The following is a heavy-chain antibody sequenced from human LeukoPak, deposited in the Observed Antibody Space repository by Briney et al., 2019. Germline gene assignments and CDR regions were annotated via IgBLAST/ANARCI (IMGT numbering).Heavy chain of an antibody. D-gene: IGHD3-16*01. CDR3: AREGYDYVWQTTEQEGMDV. J-gene: IGHJ6*04. V-gene: IGHV3-21*01. CDR2: ICSSGNYR. Sequence: GGSLRLSCAASGFILSNYRMNWVRQAPGKGLEWVSYICSSGNYRVYADSVKGRFTISRDNARDSLHLQMNSLRAEDTAVYYCAREGYDYVWQTTEQEGMDVWGKGKTVTVSS. CDR1: GFILSNYR.